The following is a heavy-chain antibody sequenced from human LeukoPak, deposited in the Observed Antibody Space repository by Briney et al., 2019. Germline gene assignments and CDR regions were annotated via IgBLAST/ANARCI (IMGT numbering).Heavy chain of an antibody. D-gene: IGHD6-13*01. V-gene: IGHV1-69*04. CDR1: GDTFSIYA. Sequence: ASVKLSCKASGDTFSIYANSWVRHPPAQGLEWMGRIIPILGIANYAQTFQGRVTITADKSTSTAYMELSSLRSEDTAVYYFARAEGLAAAGYYWGQGTLVTVSS. J-gene: IGHJ4*02. CDR2: IIPILGIA. CDR3: ARAEGLAAAGYY.